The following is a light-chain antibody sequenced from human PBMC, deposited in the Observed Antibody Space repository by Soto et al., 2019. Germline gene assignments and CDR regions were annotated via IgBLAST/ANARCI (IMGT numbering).Light chain of an antibody. CDR2: DAS. Sequence: IVLTQSPATLSLSPGERATLSCRASQSVSSYLAWYQQKPGQAPRLLIYDASNRAAGIPARFSGSGSGTDFTLTISSLDPEDFAVYDCQQRSDWLTFGGGTRVEIK. CDR1: QSVSSY. CDR3: QQRSDWLT. V-gene: IGKV3-11*01. J-gene: IGKJ4*01.